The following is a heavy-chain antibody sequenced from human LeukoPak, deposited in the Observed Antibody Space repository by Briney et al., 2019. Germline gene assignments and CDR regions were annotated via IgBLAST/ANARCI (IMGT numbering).Heavy chain of an antibody. D-gene: IGHD3-22*01. Sequence: ASVKVSCKASGYTFTSYGISWVRQAPGQGLEWMGWISAYNGNTNYAQKLQGRVTMTTDTSTGTAYMGLRSLRSDDTAVCYCARISYYYDSSGYYYKYFDYWGQGTLVTVSS. CDR3: ARISYYYDSSGYYYKYFDY. V-gene: IGHV1-18*01. J-gene: IGHJ4*02. CDR2: ISAYNGNT. CDR1: GYTFTSYG.